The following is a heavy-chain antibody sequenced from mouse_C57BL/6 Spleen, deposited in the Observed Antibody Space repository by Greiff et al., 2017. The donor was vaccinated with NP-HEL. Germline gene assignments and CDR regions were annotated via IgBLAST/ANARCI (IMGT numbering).Heavy chain of an antibody. V-gene: IGHV5-17*01. CDR2: ISSGSSTI. CDR1: GFTFSDYG. CDR3: ARLRYYFFMDY. D-gene: IGHD2-12*01. Sequence: EVKVVESGGGLVKPGGSLKLSCAASGFTFSDYGMHWVRQAPEKGLEWVAYISSGSSTIYYADTVKGRFTISRDNAKNTLFLQMTSLRSEDTAMYYCARLRYYFFMDYWGQGTSVTVSS. J-gene: IGHJ4*01.